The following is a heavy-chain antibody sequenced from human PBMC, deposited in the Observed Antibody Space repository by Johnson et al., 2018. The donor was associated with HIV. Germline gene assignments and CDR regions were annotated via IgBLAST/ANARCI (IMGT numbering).Heavy chain of an antibody. V-gene: IGHV3-30*04. CDR2: ISYDGTNK. Sequence: QVQLVESGGGVVQPGGSLRLSCAASGFTFNYYAMHWVRQAPGKGLEWVAVISYDGTNKYYPDSVKGRFTISRDNSKNNLYLQLSSLRAEDTAVYYCARDRAIVVAYDAFDIWGQGTMVTVSS. CDR3: ARDRAIVVAYDAFDI. D-gene: IGHD3-22*01. CDR1: GFTFNYYA. J-gene: IGHJ3*02.